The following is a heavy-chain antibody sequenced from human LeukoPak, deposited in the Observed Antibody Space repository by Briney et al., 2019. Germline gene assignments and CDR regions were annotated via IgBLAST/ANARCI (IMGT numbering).Heavy chain of an antibody. Sequence: GASVKVSCKASGYTFTSYGISWVRLAPGQGLEWMGWISAYNGNTNYAQKLQGRVTMTTDTSTSTAYMELRSLRSDDTAVYYCARDKGSMTTVTNFDYWGQGTLVTVSS. CDR2: ISAYNGNT. CDR1: GYTFTSYG. D-gene: IGHD4-17*01. V-gene: IGHV1-18*04. J-gene: IGHJ4*02. CDR3: ARDKGSMTTVTNFDY.